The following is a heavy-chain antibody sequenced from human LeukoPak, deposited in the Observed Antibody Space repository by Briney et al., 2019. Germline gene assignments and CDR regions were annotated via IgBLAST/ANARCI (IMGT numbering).Heavy chain of an antibody. CDR1: GGSISSYY. CDR3: ARHFALTGYYNDYYGMDV. Sequence: PSETLSLTCTVSGGSISSYYWSWIRQPPGKGLEWIGYIYYSGSTYYNPSLKNRVTISIDTSMNHFSLKLTSVTAADTAVYYCARHFALTGYYNDYYGMDVWGQGTTVTVSS. V-gene: IGHV4-59*08. D-gene: IGHD3-9*01. J-gene: IGHJ6*02. CDR2: IYYSGST.